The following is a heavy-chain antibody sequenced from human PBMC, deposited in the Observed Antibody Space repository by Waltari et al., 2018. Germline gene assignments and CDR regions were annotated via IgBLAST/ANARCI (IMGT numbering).Heavy chain of an antibody. CDR1: GGSISSHY. V-gene: IGHV4-59*11. J-gene: IGHJ4*02. Sequence: QVQLQESGPGLVKPSETLSLTCTVSGGSISSHYWSWIRQPPGKGLEWIGYIYYSGSTNYNPSLKSRVTISVDTSKNQFSLKLSSVTAADTAGYYCARVEEGSEGSLLGYWGQGTLVTVSS. D-gene: IGHD6-19*01. CDR2: IYYSGST. CDR3: ARVEEGSEGSLLGY.